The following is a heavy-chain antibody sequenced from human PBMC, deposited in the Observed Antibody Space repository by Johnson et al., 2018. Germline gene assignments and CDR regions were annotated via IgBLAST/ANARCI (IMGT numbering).Heavy chain of an antibody. Sequence: VQLVESGGGVVQPGRSLRLSCAASGFVFSGFAMHWVRQPPGKGLEWVAIIWYDGRQKYYADFVKGRLTISRDNSKNLVYLEMSSLRVDDTAVYFCAREGNGDHGMDVWGQGTTVSVSS. CDR2: IWYDGRQK. CDR1: GFVFSGFA. J-gene: IGHJ6*02. D-gene: IGHD4-17*01. V-gene: IGHV3-33*01. CDR3: AREGNGDHGMDV.